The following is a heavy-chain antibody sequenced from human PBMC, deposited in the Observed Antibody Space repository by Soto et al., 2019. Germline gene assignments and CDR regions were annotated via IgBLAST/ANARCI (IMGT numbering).Heavy chain of an antibody. CDR3: ARLYSSNDYFDY. Sequence: NPSETLSLTCTVSGGSVSSGSYYWSWIRQPPGKGLEWIGYIYYSGSTNYNPSLKSRVTISVDTSKNQFSLKLSSVTAADTAVYYCARLYSSNDYFDYWGQGTLVTVSS. CDR1: GGSVSSGSYY. D-gene: IGHD6-13*01. CDR2: IYYSGST. V-gene: IGHV4-61*01. J-gene: IGHJ4*02.